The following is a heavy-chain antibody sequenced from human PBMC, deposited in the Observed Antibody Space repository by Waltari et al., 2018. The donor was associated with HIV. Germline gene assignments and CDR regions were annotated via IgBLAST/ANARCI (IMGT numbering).Heavy chain of an antibody. Sequence: QLQLQESGPGLVKPSETLSLTCTVSGGSISSSSYYWGWIRQPPGKGLGWIGSIYYSGSTYYNPSLQRRVTISVDTSKNQFSLKLSSVTAADTAVYYCARRMDVWGQGTTVTVSS. CDR1: GGSISSSSYY. CDR3: ARRMDV. J-gene: IGHJ6*02. CDR2: IYYSGST. V-gene: IGHV4-39*01.